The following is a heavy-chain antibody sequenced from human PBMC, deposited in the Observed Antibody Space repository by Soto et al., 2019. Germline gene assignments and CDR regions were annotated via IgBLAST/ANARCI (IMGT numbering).Heavy chain of an antibody. Sequence: ASVKVSCKASGYTFTSYAMHWVRQAPGQRLEWMGWINAGNGITKYSQKFQGRVTITRDTSESTAYMELSSLRSEDTAVYYCARAWVVVTAPDYWGQGTLVTVSS. CDR1: GYTFTSYA. CDR3: ARAWVVVTAPDY. V-gene: IGHV1-3*01. J-gene: IGHJ4*02. D-gene: IGHD2-21*02. CDR2: INAGNGIT.